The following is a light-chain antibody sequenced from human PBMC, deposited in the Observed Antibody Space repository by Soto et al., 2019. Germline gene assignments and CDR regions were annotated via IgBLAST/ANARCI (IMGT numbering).Light chain of an antibody. V-gene: IGKV1-16*01. CDR3: QQHSTYPLT. CDR2: EAS. Sequence: DLQMTQSPSSLSAFVGDRVTITCRASQGVSIYVAWCQQKPGKVPRPLIYEASKLQTGVPSRFSGSGSGTDFTLTITSLQPEDFATYYCQQHSTYPLTFGGGTKVEIK. J-gene: IGKJ4*01. CDR1: QGVSIY.